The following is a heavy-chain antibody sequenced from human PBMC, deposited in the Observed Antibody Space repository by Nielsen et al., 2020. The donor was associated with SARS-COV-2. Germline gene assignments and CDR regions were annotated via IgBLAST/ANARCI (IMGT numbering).Heavy chain of an antibody. D-gene: IGHD3-3*01. V-gene: IGHV3-9*01. CDR3: AKDAGDYTYFDY. J-gene: IGHJ4*02. Sequence: GGSLRLSCAASGFTFDDYAMHWVRQAPGKGLEWVSGISWNSGSIGYADSVKGRFTISRDNAKNSLYLQMNSLRAEDTAVYYCAKDAGDYTYFDYWGQGTLVTVSS. CDR1: GFTFDDYA. CDR2: ISWNSGSI.